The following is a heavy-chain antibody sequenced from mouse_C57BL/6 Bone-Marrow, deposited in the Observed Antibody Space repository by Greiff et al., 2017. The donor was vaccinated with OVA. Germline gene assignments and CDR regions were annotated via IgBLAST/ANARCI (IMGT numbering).Heavy chain of an antibody. J-gene: IGHJ1*03. Sequence: VHVKQSGPVLVKPGASVKMSCKASGYTFTDYYMNWVKQSHGKSLEWIGVINPYNGGTSYNQKFKGKATLTVDKSSSTAYMELNSLTSEDSAVYYCARDYGSFYWYFDVWGTGTTVTVSS. CDR1: GYTFTDYY. CDR3: ARDYGSFYWYFDV. V-gene: IGHV1-19*01. D-gene: IGHD1-1*01. CDR2: INPYNGGT.